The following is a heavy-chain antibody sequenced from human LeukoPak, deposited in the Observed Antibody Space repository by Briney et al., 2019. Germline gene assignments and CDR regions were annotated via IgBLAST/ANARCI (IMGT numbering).Heavy chain of an antibody. J-gene: IGHJ6*03. CDR3: ARAGTSITIFGVVRYYYMDV. CDR1: GGTFSSYA. CDR2: IIPIFGTA. V-gene: IGHV1-69*05. Sequence: ASVKVSCKASGGTFSSYAISWVRQAPGQGLEWMGGIIPIFGTANYAQKFQGRVTITTDESTSTAYMELSSLRSEDTAVYYCARAGTSITIFGVVRYYYMDVWGKGTTVTVSS. D-gene: IGHD3-3*01.